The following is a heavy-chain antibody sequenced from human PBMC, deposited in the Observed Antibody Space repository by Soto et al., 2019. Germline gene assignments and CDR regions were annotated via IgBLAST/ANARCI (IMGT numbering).Heavy chain of an antibody. J-gene: IGHJ4*02. D-gene: IGHD4-4*01. CDR2: ISSSNSYT. CDR3: ARDSYSENDFVDY. CDR1: GFTSSDYY. Sequence: GGSLRLSCAASGFTSSDYYMSWIRQAPEKGLEWVSHISSSNSYTNYADSVKGRFTISRDNAKNSLYLQMNSLRVEDTAVYYCARDSYSENDFVDYWGQGTLVTVSS. V-gene: IGHV3-11*06.